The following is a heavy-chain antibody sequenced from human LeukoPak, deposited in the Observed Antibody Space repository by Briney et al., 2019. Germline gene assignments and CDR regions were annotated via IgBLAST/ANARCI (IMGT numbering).Heavy chain of an antibody. Sequence: PSETLSFTCTVSGGSISSYYWSWIRQPPGKGLEWIGYIYYSGSTNYNPSLKSRVTISVDTSKNQFSLKLSSVTAADTAVYYCARGRRYSSSWSDYWGQGALVTVSS. CDR1: GGSISSYY. CDR2: IYYSGST. J-gene: IGHJ4*02. CDR3: ARGRRYSSSWSDY. V-gene: IGHV4-59*12. D-gene: IGHD6-13*01.